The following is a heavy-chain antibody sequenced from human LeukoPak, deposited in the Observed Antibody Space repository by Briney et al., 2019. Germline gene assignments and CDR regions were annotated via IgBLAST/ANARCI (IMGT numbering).Heavy chain of an antibody. CDR2: TYYRYKWYN. D-gene: IGHD4-23*01. Sequence: SQTLSLTCAISVDSVSSNSAAWNWIRQSPSRGLEWLGRTYYRYKWYNDYGVSVKSRITINPDTSKNQFSLQLNSVTPEDTAVCYCARDMTTVVTYADAFDIWGQGTMVTVSS. CDR3: ARDMTTVVTYADAFDI. V-gene: IGHV6-1*01. J-gene: IGHJ3*02. CDR1: VDSVSSNSAA.